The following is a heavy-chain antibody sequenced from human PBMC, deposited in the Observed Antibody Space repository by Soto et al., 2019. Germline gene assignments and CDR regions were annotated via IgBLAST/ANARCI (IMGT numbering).Heavy chain of an antibody. CDR1: GGSISSGDYY. V-gene: IGHV4-30-4*01. CDR3: ARDFRGSGSYRYYYYGMDV. Sequence: PSETLSLTCTVSGGSISSGDYYWSWIRQPPGKGLEWIGYIYYSGSTYYNPSLKSRVTISVDTSKNQFSLKLSSVTAADTAVYYCARDFRGSGSYRYYYYGMDVWGQGTTVNVSS. D-gene: IGHD3-10*01. CDR2: IYYSGST. J-gene: IGHJ6*02.